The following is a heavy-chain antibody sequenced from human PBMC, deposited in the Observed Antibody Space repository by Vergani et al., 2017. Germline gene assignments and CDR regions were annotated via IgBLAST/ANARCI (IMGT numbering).Heavy chain of an antibody. CDR1: GFTFRSSA. CDR3: AGAGCDMDTARWRYCDG. J-gene: IGHJ4*02. Sequence: QVQLVESGGGVVQPGRSLRLSCAASGFTFRSSAIHWVRQAPGKGLGWVAVISYDGNNEYYADSVKGRFTVSRDNSRNTLYLQMNSVRVEDTGGCYGAGAGCDMDTARWRYCDGWGEGTGVTVAS. D-gene: IGHD5-18*01. CDR2: ISYDGNNE. V-gene: IGHV3-30-3*01.